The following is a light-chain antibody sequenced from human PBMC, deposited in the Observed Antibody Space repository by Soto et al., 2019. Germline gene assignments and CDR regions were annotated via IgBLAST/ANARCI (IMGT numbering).Light chain of an antibody. CDR1: QSVSSN. J-gene: IGKJ2*01. CDR3: QHYNIWPFT. V-gene: IGKV3-15*01. CDR2: GAS. Sequence: EIVMTQSPATLSVSPGERATLSCRASQSVSSNLAWYQQKPGQAPTLLIYGASASASGIPARFSGSGSGTEFTLTISSLQSEDFAVYYCQHYNIWPFTFGQGTKLEIK.